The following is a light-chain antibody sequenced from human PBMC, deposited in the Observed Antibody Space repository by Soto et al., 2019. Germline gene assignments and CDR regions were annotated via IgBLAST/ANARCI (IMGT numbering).Light chain of an antibody. CDR2: GAS. CDR1: QSVSSD. V-gene: IGKV3-20*01. Sequence: EIVMTQSPATLSVSPGERATLSCRASQSVSSDLAWYQQIPGQAPRLLIYGASSRATGIPDRFSGSGSGTDFTLTISRLEPEDFAVYYCQQYGSSPPWTFGQGTKVDIK. J-gene: IGKJ1*01. CDR3: QQYGSSPPWT.